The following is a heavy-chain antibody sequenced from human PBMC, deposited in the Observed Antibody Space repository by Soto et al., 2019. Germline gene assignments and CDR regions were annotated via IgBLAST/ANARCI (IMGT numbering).Heavy chain of an antibody. J-gene: IGHJ6*02. CDR2: IYPGDSDT. Sequence: GESLNLSCKGSGYTFTKYWIGWVRQMPGKGLEWMGIIYPGDSDTKYNPSFQGQVTISADKSITTTYLRWTSLKASDTAIYYCAASIFYYGMDVWGQGTTVTVSS. CDR3: AASIFYYGMDV. CDR1: GYTFTKYW. V-gene: IGHV5-51*01.